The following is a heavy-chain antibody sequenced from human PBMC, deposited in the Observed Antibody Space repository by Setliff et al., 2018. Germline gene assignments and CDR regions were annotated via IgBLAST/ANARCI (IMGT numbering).Heavy chain of an antibody. Sequence: PSETLSITCAVSGGSISSGSYYWSWIRQPAGKGLEWVGRLHTSGSTNYNPSLKSRATISVDASKNQFSLNLSSVTAADTAVYFCARDNTIVGATDYWGQGTLVTVSS. D-gene: IGHD1-26*01. V-gene: IGHV4-61*02. CDR2: LHTSGST. CDR3: ARDNTIVGATDY. J-gene: IGHJ4*02. CDR1: GGSISSGSYY.